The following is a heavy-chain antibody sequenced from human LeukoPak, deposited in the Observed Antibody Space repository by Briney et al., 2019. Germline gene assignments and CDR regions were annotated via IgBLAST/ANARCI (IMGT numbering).Heavy chain of an antibody. J-gene: IGHJ4*02. CDR2: LYSDGDT. CDR1: GFTVSTNY. V-gene: IGHV3-53*01. Sequence: PGGSLRLSCTASGFTVSTNYMNWVRQAPGKGLEWFSVLYSDGDTSYEDSVKGRFTISSDNSKNTLYLQMHSSRAEDAAVYYYSGTKEIAAAGRLDYWGQGTLVTVSS. D-gene: IGHD6-13*01. CDR3: SGTKEIAAAGRLDY.